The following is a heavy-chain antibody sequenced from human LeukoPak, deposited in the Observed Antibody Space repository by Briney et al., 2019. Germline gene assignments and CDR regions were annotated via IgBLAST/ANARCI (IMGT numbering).Heavy chain of an antibody. D-gene: IGHD3-9*01. J-gene: IGHJ4*02. CDR2: INPSGGST. CDR3: ARFSQELRYFDWFPYLDY. Sequence: ASVKVSCKASGYTFTSYYMHWVRQAPGQGLEWMGIINPSGGSTSYAQKFRGRVTMTRDTSTSTVYMELSSLRSEDTAVYYCARFSQELRYFDWFPYLDYWGQGTLVTVSS. CDR1: GYTFTSYY. V-gene: IGHV1-46*01.